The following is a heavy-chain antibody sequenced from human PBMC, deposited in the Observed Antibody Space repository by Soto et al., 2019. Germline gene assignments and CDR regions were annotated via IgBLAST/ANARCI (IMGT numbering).Heavy chain of an antibody. J-gene: IGHJ4*02. CDR3: ARHHDS. V-gene: IGHV4-59*08. Sequence: QVQLQESGPGLVKPSETLSLTCTVSGGSISSYYWSWIRQPPGKGLEWIGYIYYSGSTNYNPSLKSRVTISVDTSKNVFSVKLCSVTSAFTAVYYCARHHDSLGQGTLVTVSS. CDR2: IYYSGST. CDR1: GGSISSYY.